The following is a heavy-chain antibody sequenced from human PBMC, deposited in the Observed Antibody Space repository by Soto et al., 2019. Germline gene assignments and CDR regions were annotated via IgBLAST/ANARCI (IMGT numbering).Heavy chain of an antibody. D-gene: IGHD3-10*01. J-gene: IGHJ6*02. V-gene: IGHV3-30*18. CDR2: ILYDGSDK. Sequence: VQLVESGGGVVQPGRSLRLSCAASGFTFSNYGMHWVRQAPGKGLEWVAFILYDGSDKYFADSVKGRFTISRDNSKNTLDLQTNSLRAEDTAVYYCAKDRIVMIRGVMNYYGMDVWGQGTTVTVSS. CDR3: AKDRIVMIRGVMNYYGMDV. CDR1: GFTFSNYG.